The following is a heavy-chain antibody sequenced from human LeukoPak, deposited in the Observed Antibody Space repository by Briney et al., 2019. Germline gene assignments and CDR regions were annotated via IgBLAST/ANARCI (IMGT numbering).Heavy chain of an antibody. CDR1: GGSISSYY. CDR3: ARVGAPYSSSWYFSL. V-gene: IGHV4-59*01. Sequence: SETLSLTCTVSGGSISSYYWSWIRQPPGKGLEWIGYIYYSGSTNYNPSLKSRVTISVDTSKNQFSLKLRSVTAADTAVYYCARVGAPYSSSWYFSLWGQGTLVAVSS. D-gene: IGHD6-13*01. CDR2: IYYSGST. J-gene: IGHJ4*02.